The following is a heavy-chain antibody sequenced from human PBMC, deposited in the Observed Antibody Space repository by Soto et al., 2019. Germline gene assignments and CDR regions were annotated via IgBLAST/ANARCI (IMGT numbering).Heavy chain of an antibody. Sequence: QVQVVQSGPELKKPGASVKVSCKAQGYIFTKYGIGWVRQAPGHGLEWMGVINVYTGDRKVAQKFQDRVSMTTDTATDTAYMELKSLRSGDTAVYYCARLQLGGDRMLNWFDPWGQGTLVTVSS. V-gene: IGHV1-18*01. CDR2: INVYTGDR. D-gene: IGHD2-21*02. CDR1: GYIFTKYG. CDR3: ARLQLGGDRMLNWFDP. J-gene: IGHJ5*02.